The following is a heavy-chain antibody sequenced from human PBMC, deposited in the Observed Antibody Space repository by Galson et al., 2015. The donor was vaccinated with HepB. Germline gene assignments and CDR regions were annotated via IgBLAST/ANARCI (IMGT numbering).Heavy chain of an antibody. D-gene: IGHD5-12*01. V-gene: IGHV3-53*01. CDR3: AKGYSKSWYSGLGY. J-gene: IGHJ4*02. Sequence: SLRLSCAVSGFIVSSNHMSWVRQAPGKGLEWVSIIYSGGDTYYADSVKGRFTISRDNSKNTVYLQMNSLRAEDTGMYFCAKGYSKSWYSGLGYWGQGTLVTVSS. CDR1: GFIVSSNH. CDR2: IYSGGDT.